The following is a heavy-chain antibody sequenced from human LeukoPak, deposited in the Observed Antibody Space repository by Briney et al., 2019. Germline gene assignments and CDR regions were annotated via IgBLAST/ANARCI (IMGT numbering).Heavy chain of an antibody. J-gene: IGHJ6*03. CDR2: MNPNSGNT. D-gene: IGHD4-17*01. V-gene: IGHV1-8*01. CDR3: ARALSAGDYDYYYYYMDV. CDR1: GYTFTSYD. Sequence: ASVKVSCKASGYTFTSYDINWVRQATGQGLEWMGWMNPNSGNTGYAQKFQGRVTMTRNTSISTAYMELSSLGSEDTAVYYCARALSAGDYDYYYYYMDVWGKGTTVTISS.